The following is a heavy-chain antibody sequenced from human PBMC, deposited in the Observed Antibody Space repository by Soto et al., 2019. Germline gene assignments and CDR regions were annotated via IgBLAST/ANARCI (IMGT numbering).Heavy chain of an antibody. J-gene: IGHJ6*03. CDR3: ARVNYYYGSGSYYNFPAKPAYYYYYMDV. CDR1: GYTFTSYD. V-gene: IGHV1-8*01. D-gene: IGHD3-10*01. Sequence: ASVKVSCKASGYTFTSYDINWVRQATGQGLEWMGWMNPNSGNTGYAQKFQGRVTMTRNTSISTAYMELSSLRSEDTAVYYCARVNYYYGSGSYYNFPAKPAYYYYYMDVWGKGTTVTVSS. CDR2: MNPNSGNT.